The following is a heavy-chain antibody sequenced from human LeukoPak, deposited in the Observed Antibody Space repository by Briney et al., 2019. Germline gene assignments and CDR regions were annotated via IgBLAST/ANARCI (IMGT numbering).Heavy chain of an antibody. V-gene: IGHV3-11*01. J-gene: IGHJ4*02. CDR2: ISSSGSTI. CDR3: AGGGDYYDSSGFNGRY. CDR1: GFTFSNYY. D-gene: IGHD3-22*01. Sequence: GGSLRLSCAASGFTFSNYYMSWIRQAPGKGLEWVSYISSSGSTIYYADSVKGRFTISRDDAENSLYLQMNSLRAEDTAVYYCAGGGDYYDSSGFNGRYWGQGTLVTVSS.